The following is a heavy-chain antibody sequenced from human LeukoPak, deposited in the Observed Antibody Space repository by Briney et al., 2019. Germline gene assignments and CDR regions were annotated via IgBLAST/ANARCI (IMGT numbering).Heavy chain of an antibody. CDR1: GFTVSSNY. J-gene: IGHJ6*03. V-gene: IGHV3-53*01. D-gene: IGHD3-22*01. Sequence: GGSLRLSCAASGFTVSSNYMSWVRQAPGKGLEWVSVIYSGGSTYYADSVKGRFTISRDNSKNTLYLQMNSLRAEDTAVYYCAKDSSTMIVYMDVWGKGTTVTVSS. CDR3: AKDSSTMIVYMDV. CDR2: IYSGGST.